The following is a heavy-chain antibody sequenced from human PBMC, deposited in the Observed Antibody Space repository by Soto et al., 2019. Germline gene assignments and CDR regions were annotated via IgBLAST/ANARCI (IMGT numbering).Heavy chain of an antibody. D-gene: IGHD3-22*01. V-gene: IGHV1-69*01. Sequence: QVQLVQSGAEVKKPGSSVKVSCKASGGTFSSYAISWLRQSPGQGLEWMGWIIPIFGTANYAQKFQGRVTITADESTSTAYMELSSLRSEDTAVDYCARARGYYDSSGLSNWFDPWGQGTLVTVSA. CDR2: IIPIFGTA. CDR1: GGTFSSYA. CDR3: ARARGYYDSSGLSNWFDP. J-gene: IGHJ5*02.